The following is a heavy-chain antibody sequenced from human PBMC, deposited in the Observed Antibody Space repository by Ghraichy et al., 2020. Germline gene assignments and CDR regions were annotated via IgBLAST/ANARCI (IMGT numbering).Heavy chain of an antibody. CDR1: GFTFSSYG. CDR3: ARDRITMVRGVILYYYGMDV. V-gene: IGHV3-33*01. Sequence: GGSLRLSCAASGFTFSSYGMHWVRQAPGKGLEWVAVIWYDGSNKYYADSVKGRFTISRDNSKNTLYLQMNSLRAEDTAVYYCARDRITMVRGVILYYYGMDVWGPGTTVTVSS. CDR2: IWYDGSNK. J-gene: IGHJ6*02. D-gene: IGHD3-10*01.